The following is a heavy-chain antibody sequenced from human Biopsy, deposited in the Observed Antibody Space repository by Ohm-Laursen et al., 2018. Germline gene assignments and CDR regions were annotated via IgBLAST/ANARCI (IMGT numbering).Heavy chain of an antibody. V-gene: IGHV4-4*07. Sequence: GTLSLTCTVPGGSISDYFGSWIRQPADKGLEYIGRIYSSGRTFYNPSLKSRVTMSVATSDNQFSLKLSSVTAADTAVYFCARDAYGDYDTYY. CDR2: IYSSGRT. CDR3: ARDAYGDYDTYY. D-gene: IGHD4-17*01. CDR1: GGSISDYF. J-gene: IGHJ6*03.